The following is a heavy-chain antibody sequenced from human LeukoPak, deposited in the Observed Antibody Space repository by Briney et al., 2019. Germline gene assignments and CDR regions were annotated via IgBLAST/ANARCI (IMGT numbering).Heavy chain of an antibody. D-gene: IGHD6-13*01. CDR3: AKLGAAAGLDDDYYYYGMDV. Sequence: PGKSLRLSCAASGFTFDDYAMHWVRQAPGKGLEWVSGISWNSGSIGYADSVKGRFTISRDNAKNSLYLQMNSLRAEDTALYYCAKLGAAAGLDDDYYYYGMDVWGQGTTVTVSS. CDR1: GFTFDDYA. J-gene: IGHJ6*02. V-gene: IGHV3-9*01. CDR2: ISWNSGSI.